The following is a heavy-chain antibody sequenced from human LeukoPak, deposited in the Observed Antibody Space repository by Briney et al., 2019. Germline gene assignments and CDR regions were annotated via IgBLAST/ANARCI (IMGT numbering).Heavy chain of an antibody. CDR3: ARHLGGYSYGYGYYYYMDV. CDR1: GGSFGGYY. V-gene: IGHV4-34*01. D-gene: IGHD5-18*01. CDR2: INHSGST. Sequence: PSETLSLTCAVYGGSFGGYYWSWIRQPPGKGLEWIGEINHSGSTNYNPSLKSRVTISVDTSKNQFSLKLSSVTAADTAVYYCARHLGGYSYGYGYYYYMDVWGKGTTVTISS. J-gene: IGHJ6*03.